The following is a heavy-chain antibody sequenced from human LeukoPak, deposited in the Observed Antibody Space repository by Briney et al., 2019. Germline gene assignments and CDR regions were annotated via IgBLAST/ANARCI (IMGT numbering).Heavy chain of an antibody. J-gene: IGHJ4*02. Sequence: QPGGSLRLSCAASGFTFSSYSMVWVRQAPGKGLEYVSGITSNGGTIYYGNSVKGRFTISRDNSKDTLYLQMGSLRTEDMAVYYCARGIRWASDYWGQGTPVTVAS. CDR2: ITSNGGTI. V-gene: IGHV3-64*01. CDR3: ARGIRWASDY. D-gene: IGHD4-23*01. CDR1: GFTFSSYS.